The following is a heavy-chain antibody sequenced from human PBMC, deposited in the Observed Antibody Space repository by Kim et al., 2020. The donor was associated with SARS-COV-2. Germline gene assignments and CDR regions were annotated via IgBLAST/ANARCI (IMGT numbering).Heavy chain of an antibody. CDR3: ARDMPVGGVMSAFAI. V-gene: IGHV1-18*01. CDR2: ISAYNGNT. CDR1: GYTFTSYG. D-gene: IGHD3-16*01. Sequence: ASVKVSCKASGYTFTSYGISWVRQAPGQGLEWMGWISAYNGNTNYAQKLQGRVTMTTDTSTSTAYMELRSLRSDDTAVYYCARDMPVGGVMSAFAIWGQGTMVTVSS. J-gene: IGHJ3*02.